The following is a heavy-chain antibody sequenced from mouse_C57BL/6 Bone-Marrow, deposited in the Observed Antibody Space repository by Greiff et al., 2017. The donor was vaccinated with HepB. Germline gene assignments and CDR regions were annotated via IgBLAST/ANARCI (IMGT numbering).Heavy chain of an antibody. D-gene: IGHD2-1*01. J-gene: IGHJ4*01. V-gene: IGHV2-2*01. CDR1: GFSFTSYG. CDR2: IWSGGST. Sequence: QVQLKQSGPGLVQPSQSLSITCTVSGFSFTSYGVHWVRQSPGKGLEWLGVIWSGGSTDYNAAFISRLSISKDNSKSQVFFKMNSLQADDTAIYYGARKPLLYYARNAMDYWGQGTSVTVSS. CDR3: ARKPLLYYARNAMDY.